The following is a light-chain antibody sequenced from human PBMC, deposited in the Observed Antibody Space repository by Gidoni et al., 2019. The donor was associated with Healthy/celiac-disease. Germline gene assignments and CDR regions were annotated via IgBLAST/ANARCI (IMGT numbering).Light chain of an antibody. CDR3: QAWDSSTLYV. CDR2: QDS. CDR1: KLGDKY. Sequence: SYELTQPPSVSVSPGQTASITCSGVKLGDKYACWYQQKPGQSHVLVIYQDSKRPSGIPERFSGSNAGNTATLTISGTQAMDEADYYCQAWDSSTLYVFGTGTKVTVL. J-gene: IGLJ1*01. V-gene: IGLV3-1*01.